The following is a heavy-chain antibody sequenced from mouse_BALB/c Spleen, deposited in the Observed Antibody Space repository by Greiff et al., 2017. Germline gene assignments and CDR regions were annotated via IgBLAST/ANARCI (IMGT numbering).Heavy chain of an antibody. D-gene: IGHD1-1*01. V-gene: IGHV5-6-5*01. CDR1: GFTFSSYA. Sequence: EVMLVESGGGLVKPGGSLKLSCAASGFTFSSYAMSWVRQTPEKRLEWVASISSGGSTYYPDSVKGRFTISRDNARNILYLQMSSLRSEDTAMYYCARVGITTVGATRYWYFDVWGAGTTVTVSA. CDR3: ARVGITTVGATRYWYFDV. CDR2: ISSGGST. J-gene: IGHJ1*01.